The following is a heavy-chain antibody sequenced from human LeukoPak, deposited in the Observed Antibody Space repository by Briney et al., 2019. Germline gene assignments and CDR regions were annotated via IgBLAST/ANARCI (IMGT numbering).Heavy chain of an antibody. CDR2: IYTSGST. J-gene: IGHJ4*02. CDR1: GCSMTSYY. CDR3: ARDYNDILTGCFDY. D-gene: IGHD3-9*01. Sequence: ETLSLTCTVSGCSMTSYYWSWIRQPTGQGLKWIGRIYTSGSTNYDSCHNLRVSMSVDTSKNQFSLELRSVTAADTALYYCARDYNDILTGCFDYWGQGTLVTLSP. V-gene: IGHV4-4*07.